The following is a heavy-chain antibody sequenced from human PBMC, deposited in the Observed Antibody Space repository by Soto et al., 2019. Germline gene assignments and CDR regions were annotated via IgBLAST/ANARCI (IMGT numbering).Heavy chain of an antibody. V-gene: IGHV4-4*07. D-gene: IGHD3-10*01. Sequence: PSETLSLTCTVSGGSISSYYWSWIRQPAGKGLEWIGRIYTSGSTNYNPSLKSRVTMSVDTSKNQFSLKLSSVTAADTAVYCCAREQNYYGSGSYFDPWGQGTLVTSPQ. J-gene: IGHJ5*02. CDR3: AREQNYYGSGSYFDP. CDR2: IYTSGST. CDR1: GGSISSYY.